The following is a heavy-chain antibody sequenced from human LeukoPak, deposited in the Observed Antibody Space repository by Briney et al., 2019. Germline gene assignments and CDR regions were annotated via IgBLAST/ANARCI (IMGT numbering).Heavy chain of an antibody. CDR1: GFTFSSYS. CDR3: ARDISPAGTEDAFDI. J-gene: IGHJ3*02. D-gene: IGHD1-1*01. CDR2: ISSSSSYI. Sequence: PGGSLRLSCAASGFTFSSYSMNWVRQAPGKGLEWGSSISSSSSYIYYADSVKGRFTISRDNAKNSLYLQMNSLRAEDTAVYYCARDISPAGTEDAFDIWGQGTMVTVSS. V-gene: IGHV3-21*01.